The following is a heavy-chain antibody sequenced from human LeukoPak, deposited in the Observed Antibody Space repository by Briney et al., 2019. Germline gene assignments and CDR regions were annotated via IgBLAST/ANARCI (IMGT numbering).Heavy chain of an antibody. Sequence: SETLSLTCTVSGGSISSYYWSWIRQPPGKGLEWIGYIYYSGSTNFNPSLKSRVTVSVDTSKNQFSLRLSSVTAADTAVYYCARGTSSGWYALDYWGQGTLVTVSS. V-gene: IGHV4-59*08. CDR3: ARGTSSGWYALDY. CDR1: GGSISSYY. CDR2: IYYSGST. J-gene: IGHJ4*02. D-gene: IGHD6-19*01.